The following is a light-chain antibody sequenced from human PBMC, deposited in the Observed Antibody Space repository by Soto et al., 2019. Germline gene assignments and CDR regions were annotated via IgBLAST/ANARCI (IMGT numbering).Light chain of an antibody. Sequence: DIPMTQSPSSLSASVGDRVTITCRASKSISSYLHWYQQKPGKAPKLLIYAASSLQSGVPSRFRGSGSGTEFTLTISSRQPEYFATYYCQQSYSTPYTFGQGTRLESK. V-gene: IGKV1-39*01. CDR3: QQSYSTPYT. CDR1: KSISSY. CDR2: AAS. J-gene: IGKJ5*01.